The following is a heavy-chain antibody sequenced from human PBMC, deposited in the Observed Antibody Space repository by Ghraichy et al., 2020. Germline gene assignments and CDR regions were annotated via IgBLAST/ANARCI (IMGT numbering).Heavy chain of an antibody. D-gene: IGHD1-1*01. Sequence: GGSLRLSCAGSGFTIRSYSMSWVRQAPGKGLEWVSAISYRGGETFYADSVKGRFTISRDTSKNTLSPQMDSLRAEDTAVYFCAIVYKTDLDYWGQGTLVTVSS. CDR2: ISYRGGET. J-gene: IGHJ4*02. V-gene: IGHV3-23*01. CDR3: AIVYKTDLDY. CDR1: GFTIRSYS.